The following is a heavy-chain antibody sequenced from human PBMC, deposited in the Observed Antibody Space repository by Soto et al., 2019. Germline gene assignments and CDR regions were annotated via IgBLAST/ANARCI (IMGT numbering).Heavy chain of an antibody. V-gene: IGHV2-5*02. CDR1: GFSLTTTHMG. Sequence: QITLKESGPPLVRPAQTLTLTCAFSGFSLTTTHMGVAWIRQPPGKALEWLALIYWDDDKRYSPSLKNRLAISKDTSRNRVVLTINNMNPEDTGTYFCAHAGDYDLLSFDHWGPGTLVTVSS. CDR2: IYWDDDK. CDR3: AHAGDYDLLSFDH. J-gene: IGHJ4*02. D-gene: IGHD4-17*01.